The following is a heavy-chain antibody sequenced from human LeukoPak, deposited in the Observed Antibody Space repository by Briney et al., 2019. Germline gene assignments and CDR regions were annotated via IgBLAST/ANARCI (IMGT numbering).Heavy chain of an antibody. CDR2: INPDGTST. D-gene: IGHD2/OR15-2a*01. CDR3: ARSRIGSLDY. Sequence: GGSLRLSCAASGFTVSSNYMSWVRQAPGKGLEWVSRINPDGTSTTYADSVMGRFTISRDNTRNTLCLQMDSLTAEDTAVFYCARSRIGSLDYWGQGALVTVSS. J-gene: IGHJ4*02. V-gene: IGHV3-74*01. CDR1: GFTVSSNY.